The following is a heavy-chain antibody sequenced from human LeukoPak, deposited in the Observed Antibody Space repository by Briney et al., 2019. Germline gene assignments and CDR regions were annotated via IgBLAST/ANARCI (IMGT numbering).Heavy chain of an antibody. CDR2: IRQDGSEI. Sequence: GGSLRLSCAASGFTFSRYGMSWVRQAPGKGLEWVANIRQDGSEIYYVDSVKGRFTISRDNAKNSLYLQMNSLRAEDTAVYYCARLNWGVKLSGFDFWGQGTLVTVSS. CDR1: GFTFSRYG. D-gene: IGHD7-27*01. CDR3: ARLNWGVKLSGFDF. V-gene: IGHV3-7*01. J-gene: IGHJ4*02.